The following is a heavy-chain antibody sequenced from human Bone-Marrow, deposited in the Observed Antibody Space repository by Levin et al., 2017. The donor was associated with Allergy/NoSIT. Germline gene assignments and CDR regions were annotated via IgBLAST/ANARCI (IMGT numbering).Heavy chain of an antibody. V-gene: IGHV1-8*01. CDR2: MNPKSGNT. J-gene: IGHJ6*02. Sequence: GGSLRLSCKASGYTFTSYDINWVRQATGQGLEWMGWMNPKSGNTGYARKFQDRVTMTRNTSITTVYMNLSSLRSEDTAVYYCARGPAGASYSYYSGMDVWGQGTTVTVSS. D-gene: IGHD2-21*01. CDR1: GYTFTSYD. CDR3: ARGPAGASYSYYSGMDV.